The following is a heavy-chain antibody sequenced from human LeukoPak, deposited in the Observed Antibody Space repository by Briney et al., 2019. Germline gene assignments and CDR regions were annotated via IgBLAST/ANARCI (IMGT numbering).Heavy chain of an antibody. CDR1: GYTFTGHY. D-gene: IGHD5-12*01. CDR2: INPNTGGT. J-gene: IGHJ4*02. Sequence: VASVKVSCKASGYTFTGHYIHWVRQAPGQGFEWMGWINPNTGGTDYAQKFQDRIAISTYTSISTAYMELTRLRSDDTALYYCARDLATIDGIAWYYFENWGQGTLVTVS. CDR3: ARDLATIDGIAWYYFEN. V-gene: IGHV1-2*02.